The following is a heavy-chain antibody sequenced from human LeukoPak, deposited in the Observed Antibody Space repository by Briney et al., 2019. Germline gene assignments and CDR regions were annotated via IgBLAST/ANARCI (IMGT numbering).Heavy chain of an antibody. CDR3: ARLVVVPAPSKYGMDV. Sequence: SVKVSCKASGGTFSSYAISWVRQAPGQGLGWMGGIIPIFGTANYAQKFQGRVTITADKSTSTAYMELSSLRSEDTAVYYCARLVVVPAPSKYGMDVWGKGTTVTVSS. CDR2: IIPIFGTA. CDR1: GGTFSSYA. D-gene: IGHD2-2*01. J-gene: IGHJ6*04. V-gene: IGHV1-69*06.